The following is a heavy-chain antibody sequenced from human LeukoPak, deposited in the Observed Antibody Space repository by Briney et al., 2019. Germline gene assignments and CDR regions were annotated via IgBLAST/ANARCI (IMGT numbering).Heavy chain of an antibody. V-gene: IGHV3-30-3*02. D-gene: IGHD3-10*01. J-gene: IGHJ6*02. CDR3: AKALNNYYGSGTYYSTSYPYYYYGMDV. CDR1: GLTFSTYT. Sequence: GGCLRLSRAESGLTFSTYTMHCVRQAPAKGKERVAVIAYDGGTTYYADSVKGRFTISRDNSKDTLFLQMGSLRGEDTAVYYCAKALNNYYGSGTYYSTSYPYYYYGMDVWGQGTTVTVSS. CDR2: IAYDGGTT.